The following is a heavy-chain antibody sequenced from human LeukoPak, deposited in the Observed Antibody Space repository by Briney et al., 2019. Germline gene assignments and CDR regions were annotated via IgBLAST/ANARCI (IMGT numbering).Heavy chain of an antibody. CDR2: INHSGST. CDR3: AIGSGYSSGWYGGVLDY. V-gene: IGHV4-34*01. CDR1: GGSFSGYY. J-gene: IGHJ4*02. Sequence: PSETLSLTCAVYGGSFSGYYWSWIRQPPGKGLEWIGEINHSGSTNYNPSLKSRVTISVDTSKNQFSLKLNSVTAADTAVYYCAIGSGYSSGWYGGVLDYWGQGTLVTVSS. D-gene: IGHD6-19*01.